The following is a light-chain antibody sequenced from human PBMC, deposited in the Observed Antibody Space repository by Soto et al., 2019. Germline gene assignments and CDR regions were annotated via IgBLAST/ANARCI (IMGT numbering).Light chain of an antibody. CDR3: SSYTSSSTPYV. CDR1: SSDVGGYNY. Sequence: QSALTQPASVSGSPGQSITISCTGTSSDVGGYNYVSWYQQHPVNAPKLMIYDVINRPSGVSYRFSGSKSGNTASLTISGLQAEDGADYYCSSYTSSSTPYVFGTGTKVTVL. CDR2: DVI. V-gene: IGLV2-14*01. J-gene: IGLJ1*01.